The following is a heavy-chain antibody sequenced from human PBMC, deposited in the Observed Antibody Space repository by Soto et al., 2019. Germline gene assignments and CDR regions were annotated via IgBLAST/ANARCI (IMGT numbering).Heavy chain of an antibody. J-gene: IGHJ4*02. D-gene: IGHD3-22*01. V-gene: IGHV1-18*04. Sequence: VQLVQSGAEVKKPGASVKVSCKASGYSFTSYGISCVRQAPGQVPEWMGWISGHNGNTNHQQSLQGRVNMTTDTSRNTAYMELRSLRSDDTAVYYCARHRFNYYDDTVYYYFDYWGQGNLVNVSS. CDR1: GYSFTSYG. CDR2: ISGHNGNT. CDR3: ARHRFNYYDDTVYYYFDY.